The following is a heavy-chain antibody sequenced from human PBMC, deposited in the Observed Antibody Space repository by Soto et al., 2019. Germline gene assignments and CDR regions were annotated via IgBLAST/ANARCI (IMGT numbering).Heavy chain of an antibody. Sequence: PGGSLRLSCAASGFTFSSYWMHWVRQAPGKGLVWVSRIDTYGSATKYADSVRGRFTISRDNVKNTMSLQMNSLRAEHTAVYYCARVLKSSGWDNDIFDIWGQGTMVTVSS. V-gene: IGHV3-74*03. D-gene: IGHD6-19*01. CDR1: GFTFSSYW. J-gene: IGHJ3*02. CDR2: IDTYGSAT. CDR3: ARVLKSSGWDNDIFDI.